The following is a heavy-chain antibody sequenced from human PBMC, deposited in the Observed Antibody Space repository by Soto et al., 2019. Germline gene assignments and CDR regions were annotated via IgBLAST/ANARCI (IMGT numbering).Heavy chain of an antibody. V-gene: IGHV3-72*01. CDR2: IRRKANSYTT. Sequence: EVQLVEAGGGLVQPGGSLRLSCAASGLIFSDYHMDWVRQAPGKGLEWVGRIRRKANSYTTEYAASVKGRFTISRDDSKNSLYLQMNSLKREDTAVYYCAMLGGWSGGSSGMEVWGQGTRVTGSS. J-gene: IGHJ6*02. CDR3: AMLGGWSGGSSGMEV. CDR1: GLIFSDYH. D-gene: IGHD6-19*01.